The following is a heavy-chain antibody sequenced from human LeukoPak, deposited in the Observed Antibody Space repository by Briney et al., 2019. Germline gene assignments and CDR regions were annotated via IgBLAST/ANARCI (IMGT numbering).Heavy chain of an antibody. CDR2: IYYTGST. CDR3: ARLRYYYDSSGYIFDYYYYYGMDV. J-gene: IGHJ6*02. Sequence: SETLSLTGTVSGGSISNYYWSWIRKPPGKGLEWIGYIYYTGSTNYNPSLTSRVNISVDTSKNQFSLKLSSVTAADTAVYYCARLRYYYDSSGYIFDYYYYYGMDVWGQGTTVTVSS. D-gene: IGHD3-22*01. CDR1: GGSISNYY. V-gene: IGHV4-59*08.